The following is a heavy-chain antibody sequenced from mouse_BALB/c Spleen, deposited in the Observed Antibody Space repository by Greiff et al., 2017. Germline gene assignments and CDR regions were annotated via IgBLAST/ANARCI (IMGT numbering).Heavy chain of an antibody. Sequence: QVQLQQSGAELVRPGTSVKVSCKASGYAFTNYLIEWVKQRPGQGLEWIGVINPGSGGTNYNEKFKGKATLTADKSSSTAYMQLSSLTSDDSAVYFCARSHGYDGGYWGQGTTLTVSS. CDR2: INPGSGGT. V-gene: IGHV1-54*01. CDR1: GYAFTNYL. J-gene: IGHJ2*01. CDR3: ARSHGYDGGY. D-gene: IGHD2-2*01.